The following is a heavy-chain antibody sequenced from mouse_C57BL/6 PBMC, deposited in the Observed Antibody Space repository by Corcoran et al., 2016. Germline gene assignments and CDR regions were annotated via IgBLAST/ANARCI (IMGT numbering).Heavy chain of an antibody. CDR1: GYTFTTYG. CDR3: ARGTGFAY. V-gene: IGHV9-3*01. CDR2: INTYSGVP. D-gene: IGHD3-3*01. Sequence: QIQLVQSGPELKKPGETVKISCKASGYTFTTYGLSWVKQAPGKGLKWMGWINTYSGVPTYADDFKGRFAFSLETSASTAYLQINNLKNEDTATYFFARGTGFAYWGQGTLVTVSA. J-gene: IGHJ3*01.